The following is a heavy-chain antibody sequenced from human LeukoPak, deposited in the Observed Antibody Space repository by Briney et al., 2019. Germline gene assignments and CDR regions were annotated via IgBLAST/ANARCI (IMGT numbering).Heavy chain of an antibody. V-gene: IGHV3-69-1*01. CDR3: PLRRSSQPDY. D-gene: IGHD3-10*02. Sequence: GGSLRLSCAASGFAFNNYDMTWVRQAPGKGLEWVSYADSVRSRSTISRDNAKNSVYLQMNTLRAEDCSCSSPPLRRSSQPDYWGQGTLVTVSS. CDR1: GFAFNNYD. J-gene: IGHJ4*02.